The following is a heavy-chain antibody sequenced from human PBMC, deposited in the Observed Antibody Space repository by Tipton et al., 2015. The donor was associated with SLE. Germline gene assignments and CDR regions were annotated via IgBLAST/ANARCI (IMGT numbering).Heavy chain of an antibody. CDR2: LFHSGST. Sequence: GLVKPSETLSLTCAVSGYSISSGSYWGWIRQPPGKGLEWIVCLFHSGSTYYNPSLKSRVTISVDQSRNQFSLKLSSVTAADTAVYYCARCRKWRDSSSYYDYFDYRGQGTLVSVSS. CDR3: ARCRKWRDSSSYYDYFDY. J-gene: IGHJ4*02. CDR1: GYSISSGSY. D-gene: IGHD6-13*01. V-gene: IGHV4-38-2*01.